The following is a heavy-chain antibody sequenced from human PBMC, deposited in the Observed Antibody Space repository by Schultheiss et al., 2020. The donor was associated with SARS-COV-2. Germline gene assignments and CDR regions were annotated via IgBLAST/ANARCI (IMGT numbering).Heavy chain of an antibody. D-gene: IGHD4-17*01. CDR1: GFTFSSYA. CDR3: ARDHGDYENYYYGMDV. V-gene: IGHV3-23*01. J-gene: IGHJ6*02. CDR2: ISGNGGIR. Sequence: GGSLRLSCAASGFTFSSYAMHWVRQAPGKGLEWVSAISGNGGIRNYADSGKGRFTISRDNAKNSLYLQMNSLRAEDTAVYYCARDHGDYENYYYGMDVWGQGTTVTVSS.